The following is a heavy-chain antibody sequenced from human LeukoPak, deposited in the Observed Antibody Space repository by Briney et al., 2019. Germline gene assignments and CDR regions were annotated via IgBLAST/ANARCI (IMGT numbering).Heavy chain of an antibody. J-gene: IGHJ6*03. CDR1: GFTFSDYY. CDR2: ISSSGSTI. V-gene: IGHV3-11*04. Sequence: GGSLRLSCAASGFTFSDYYMSWIRQAPGKGLEWVSYISSSGSTIYYADSVKGRFTISRDNAKNSLYLQMNSLRAEDTAVFHCARVIAARPARRTYYYMDVWGKGTTVTVSS. D-gene: IGHD6-6*01. CDR3: ARVIAARPARRTYYYMDV.